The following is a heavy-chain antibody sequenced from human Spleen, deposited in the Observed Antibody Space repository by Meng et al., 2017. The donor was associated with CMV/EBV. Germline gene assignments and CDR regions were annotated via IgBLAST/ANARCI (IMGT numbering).Heavy chain of an antibody. CDR3: ARDWRGFYFDF. Sequence: SGDSVSANLPAWNWIRQSPSRGLEWLGRTYYRSKWYTDYAVSVKSRIAISADTSKNQFSLHLNSVTPEDTAVYYCARDWRGFYFDFWAQGTLVTVSS. J-gene: IGHJ4*02. D-gene: IGHD1-26*01. CDR2: TYYRSKWYT. CDR1: GDSVSANLPA. V-gene: IGHV6-1*01.